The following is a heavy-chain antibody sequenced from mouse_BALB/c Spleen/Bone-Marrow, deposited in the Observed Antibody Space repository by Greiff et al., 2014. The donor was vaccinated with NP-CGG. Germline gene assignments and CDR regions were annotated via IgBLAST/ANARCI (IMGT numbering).Heavy chain of an antibody. CDR3: AKHDTTVVLDY. J-gene: IGHJ2*01. D-gene: IGHD1-1*01. CDR1: GFSLTDYG. V-gene: IGHV2-6-5*01. Sequence: VQRVESGPGLVAPSQSLSITCTVSGFSLTDYGVSWIRQPPGKGLEWLGVIWGGEITYYNSTLKSRLSISKDNSKSQVFLKMNSLQTDDTAMYYCAKHDTTVVLDYWGQGTTLTVSS. CDR2: IWGGEIT.